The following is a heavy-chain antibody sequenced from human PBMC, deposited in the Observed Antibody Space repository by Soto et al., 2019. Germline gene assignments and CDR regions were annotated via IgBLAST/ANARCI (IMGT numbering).Heavy chain of an antibody. Sequence: QVQLVQSGAEVKNPGASVKVSCKTSGYNFRDYYIHWVRQAPGQGLEGMGYIDSNRGGTKYAQKFQGRVSMTRDTSIATAYLERTRLTADDTAVYYCATLGAGAFDHWGQGSLVTVS. CDR2: IDSNRGGT. CDR3: ATLGAGAFDH. V-gene: IGHV1-2*02. J-gene: IGHJ4*02. D-gene: IGHD3-16*01. CDR1: GYNFRDYY.